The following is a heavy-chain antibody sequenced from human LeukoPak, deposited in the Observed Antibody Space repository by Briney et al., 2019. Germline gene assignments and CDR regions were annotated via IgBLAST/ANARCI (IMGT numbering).Heavy chain of an antibody. CDR3: AKDRHGDFWSGYYFDY. J-gene: IGHJ4*02. CDR2: ISGSGVST. Sequence: GGSLRLSCAASGFTFSSYDMSWVRQAPGKGLERVSAISGSGVSTYYADSVKGRFTISRDNSKNTLFLQMSNQRAEDTAVYYCAKDRHGDFWSGYYFDYWGQGTLVTVSS. V-gene: IGHV3-23*01. CDR1: GFTFSSYD. D-gene: IGHD3-3*01.